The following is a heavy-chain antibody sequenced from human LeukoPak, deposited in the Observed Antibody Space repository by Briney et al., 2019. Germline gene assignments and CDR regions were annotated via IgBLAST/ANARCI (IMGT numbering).Heavy chain of an antibody. V-gene: IGHV3-30*18. CDR2: ISKDGSNE. D-gene: IGHD6-19*01. CDR3: AKHSSGITVAGTIQY. CDR1: EFTSNNYG. Sequence: QAGGSLRLSCVASEFTSNNYGMHWVRQAPGKGLEWVALISKDGSNEYYADSVKGRFTISRDNSKNTLDLQMSSLRADDTAVYYCAKHSSGITVAGTIQYWGQGTLVTVSS. J-gene: IGHJ4*02.